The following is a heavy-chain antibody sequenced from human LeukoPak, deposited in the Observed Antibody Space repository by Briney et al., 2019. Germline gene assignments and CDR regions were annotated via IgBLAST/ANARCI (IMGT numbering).Heavy chain of an antibody. CDR3: AKDIWTGYSSGCTFDY. CDR1: GFTFNDYA. D-gene: IGHD6-19*01. J-gene: IGHJ4*02. CDR2: ISWNSGYM. Sequence: GGSLRLSCAASGFTFNDYAMHWVRQVPGKGLEWVSGISWNSGYMTYADSVKGRFIISRDNAKNSLYLQMNSLRAADMALYYCAKDIWTGYSSGCTFDYWGQGTLVTVSS. V-gene: IGHV3-9*03.